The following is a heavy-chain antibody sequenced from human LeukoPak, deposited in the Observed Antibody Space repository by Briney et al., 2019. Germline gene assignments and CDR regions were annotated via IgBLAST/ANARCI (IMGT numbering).Heavy chain of an antibody. Sequence: GGSLRLSCAASGFTFRTYSMNWVRQAPGKGLEWVSVIYSGGSTYYADSVKGRFTISRDNSKNTLYLQMNSLRAEDTAVYYCARLSYDSSGYRDYWGQGTLVTVSS. V-gene: IGHV3-53*01. D-gene: IGHD3-22*01. J-gene: IGHJ4*02. CDR1: GFTFRTYS. CDR2: IYSGGST. CDR3: ARLSYDSSGYRDY.